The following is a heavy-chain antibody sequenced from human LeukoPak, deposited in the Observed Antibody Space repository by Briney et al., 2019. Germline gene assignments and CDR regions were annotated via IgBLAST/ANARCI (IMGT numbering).Heavy chain of an antibody. Sequence: GGSLRLSCAASGFTVSSNYMSWVRQAPGKGLEWVSVIYSGGSTYYADSVKGRFTISRDNSKNTLYLQMNSLRAEDTAVYYCARKQGGSWSGYDYWGQGTLVTVSS. D-gene: IGHD6-13*01. CDR1: GFTVSSNY. CDR2: IYSGGST. V-gene: IGHV3-53*01. J-gene: IGHJ4*02. CDR3: ARKQGGSWSGYDY.